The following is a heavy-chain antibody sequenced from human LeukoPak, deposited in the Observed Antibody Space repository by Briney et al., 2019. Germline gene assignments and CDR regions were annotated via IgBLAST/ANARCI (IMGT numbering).Heavy chain of an antibody. J-gene: IGHJ6*02. D-gene: IGHD3-9*01. V-gene: IGHV1-2*02. CDR3: ARDRGDYYDILTGYPGGMDV. CDR2: INPNIGGT. Sequence: GSSVKVSCKASGYTFTGNYIHWVRQAPGQGLEWMGWINPNIGGTNYAQKFQGSVTMTADTSISTAYMELSRLRSDDTAVYYCARDRGDYYDILTGYPGGMDVWGQGTTVTVSS. CDR1: GYTFTGNY.